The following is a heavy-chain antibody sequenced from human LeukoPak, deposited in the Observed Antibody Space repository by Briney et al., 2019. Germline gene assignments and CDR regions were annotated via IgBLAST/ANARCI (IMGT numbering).Heavy chain of an antibody. CDR3: ARAHSSGWPHMFDP. CDR2: IDSSSTST. Sequence: GGSLRLSCAASGFIFTDYYMSWIRQAPGKGLEWVSFIDSSSTSTNYVDSVKGRFSISRDNAKNSLYLQMNSLRVEDTAVYYCARAHSSGWPHMFDPWGQGTLVTVPS. CDR1: GFIFTDYY. D-gene: IGHD6-19*01. J-gene: IGHJ5*02. V-gene: IGHV3-11*06.